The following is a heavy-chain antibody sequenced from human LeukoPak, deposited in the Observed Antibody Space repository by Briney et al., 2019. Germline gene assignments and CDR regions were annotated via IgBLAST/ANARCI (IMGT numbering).Heavy chain of an antibody. D-gene: IGHD6-13*01. Sequence: ASVKVSCKASGYTFTGYYMHWVRQAPGQGLEWMGWIDPNSGGTNYAQKFQGRVTMTRDTSISTAYMELSRLRSDDTAVYYCAREVAAAGTRWFDPWGQGTLVTVSS. CDR3: AREVAAAGTRWFDP. J-gene: IGHJ5*02. CDR1: GYTFTGYY. CDR2: IDPNSGGT. V-gene: IGHV1-2*02.